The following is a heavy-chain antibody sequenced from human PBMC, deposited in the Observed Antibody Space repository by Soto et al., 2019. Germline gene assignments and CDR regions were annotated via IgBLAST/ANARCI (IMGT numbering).Heavy chain of an antibody. CDR1: GYTFTSYG. Sequence: ASVKVSCKASGYTFTSYGISWVRQAPGQGLEWMGWISAYNGNTNYAQKLQGRVTMTTDTXTSTAYMELRSLRSDDTAVYYCATDYLLGYCSSTSCYTALGGNWFDPWGQGTLVTVSS. D-gene: IGHD2-2*02. J-gene: IGHJ5*02. CDR3: ATDYLLGYCSSTSCYTALGGNWFDP. CDR2: ISAYNGNT. V-gene: IGHV1-18*04.